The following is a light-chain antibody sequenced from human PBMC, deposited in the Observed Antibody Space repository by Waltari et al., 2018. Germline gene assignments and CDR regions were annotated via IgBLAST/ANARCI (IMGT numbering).Light chain of an antibody. V-gene: IGLV1-44*01. Sequence: QSVLTQPPSASGTPGPRVTIPCSGSSSNIGGDTVNWYQQLPGTAPKVLIYSNDRRPSGVPDRFSGSKSGTSASLTISGLQSEDEADYYCAAWDDSLSGRVFGGGTKLTVL. J-gene: IGLJ3*02. CDR3: AAWDDSLSGRV. CDR1: SSNIGGDT. CDR2: SND.